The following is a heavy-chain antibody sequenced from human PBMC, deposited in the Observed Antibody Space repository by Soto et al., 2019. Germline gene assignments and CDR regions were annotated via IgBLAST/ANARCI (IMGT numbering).Heavy chain of an antibody. CDR2: INSDGSGT. Sequence: EVQLVESGGGLVQPGGSLRVSCVASGFTFRWYWMHWVRQAPGKGLVWVSRINSDGSGTIYADSVKGRFTISRDNAKNTLYLQMNSLRADDTAVYYFARGGDHHGFDIWGQGTMVTVSS. D-gene: IGHD2-21*02. CDR3: ARGGDHHGFDI. J-gene: IGHJ3*02. V-gene: IGHV3-74*01. CDR1: GFTFRWYW.